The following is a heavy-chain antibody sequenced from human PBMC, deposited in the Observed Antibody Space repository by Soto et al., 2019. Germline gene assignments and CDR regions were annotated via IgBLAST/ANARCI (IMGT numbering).Heavy chain of an antibody. CDR2: IYSGVST. V-gene: IGHV3-53*01. Sequence: GGSLRLSCAASGFTVSSNYMSWVRQAPGKGLEWVSVIYSGVSTYYADSVKGRFTISRDNSKNTLYLQMNSLRAEDTAVYYCASTPGSVLRYCDWLPQDYYYGMDVWGQGTRVTFSS. CDR3: ASTPGSVLRYCDWLPQDYYYGMDV. J-gene: IGHJ6*02. CDR1: GFTVSSNY. D-gene: IGHD3-9*01.